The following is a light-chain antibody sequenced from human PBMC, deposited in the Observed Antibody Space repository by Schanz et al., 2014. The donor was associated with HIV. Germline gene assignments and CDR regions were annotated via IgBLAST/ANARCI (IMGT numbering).Light chain of an antibody. CDR3: QQHGTSPWT. CDR1: QSVNSNY. CDR2: GAS. J-gene: IGKJ1*01. Sequence: EIVMTQSPATLSVSPGERATLSCRASQSVNSNYFAWYQQKPGQAPRLLIYGASNRAAGIPDRFSGSGSGTDFTLTISRLEPEDSAVYYCQQHGTSPWTFGQGTKV. V-gene: IGKV3-20*01.